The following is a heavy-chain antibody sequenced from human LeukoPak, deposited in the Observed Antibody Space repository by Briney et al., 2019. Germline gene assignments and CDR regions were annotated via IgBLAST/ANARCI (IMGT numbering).Heavy chain of an antibody. D-gene: IGHD5-12*01. J-gene: IGHJ4*02. Sequence: GGSLRLSCAASGFTFSTCGMHWVRQAPGKGLEWVAVISYDGTKEHYADPVKGRSTISRDNSKNTLYLQMNSLRAEDTAVYYCAKEAASGYYRTSDYWGQGTLVTVSS. CDR2: ISYDGTKE. CDR1: GFTFSTCG. CDR3: AKEAASGYYRTSDY. V-gene: IGHV3-30*18.